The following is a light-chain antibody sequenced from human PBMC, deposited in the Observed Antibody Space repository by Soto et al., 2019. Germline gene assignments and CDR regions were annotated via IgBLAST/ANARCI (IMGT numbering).Light chain of an antibody. V-gene: IGLV2-23*02. CDR2: EVS. J-gene: IGLJ1*01. CDR3: SSYAGSWTDG. CDR1: SSDVGSYHL. Sequence: QPALTQPASVSRSPGQSITISCTGTSSDVGSYHLVSWYQQHPGKAPKLIIYEVSKRPSGVSNRFSGSKSGNTASLTISELQAEDEADYFCSSYAGSWTDGFGAEPKVTV.